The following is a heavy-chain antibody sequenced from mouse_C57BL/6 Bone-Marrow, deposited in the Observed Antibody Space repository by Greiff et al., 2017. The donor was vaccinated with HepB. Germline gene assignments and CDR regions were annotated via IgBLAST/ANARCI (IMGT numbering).Heavy chain of an antibody. CDR1: GYTFTNYW. J-gene: IGHJ1*03. CDR2: IYPGGGYT. V-gene: IGHV1-63*01. Sequence: LVESGAELVRPGTSVKMSCKASGYTFTNYWIGWAKQRPGHGLEWIGDIYPGGGYTNYNEKFKGKATLTADKSSSTAYMQFSSLTSEDSAIYYCARGRFYYGSSHWYFDVWGTGTTVTVSS. D-gene: IGHD1-1*01. CDR3: ARGRFYYGSSHWYFDV.